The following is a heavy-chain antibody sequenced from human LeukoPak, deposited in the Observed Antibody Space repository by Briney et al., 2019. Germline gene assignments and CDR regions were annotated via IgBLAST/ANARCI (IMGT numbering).Heavy chain of an antibody. J-gene: IGHJ5*02. Sequence: WASVKVSCKASGGTFSSYAISWVRQAPGQGLEWMGGIIPIFGTANYAQKFQGRVTITADESTSTAYMELSSLRSEDTAVYYCARDRGFHSGSPTGWFDPWGQGTLVTVSS. CDR2: IIPIFGTA. CDR1: GGTFSSYA. D-gene: IGHD1-26*01. CDR3: ARDRGFHSGSPTGWFDP. V-gene: IGHV1-69*13.